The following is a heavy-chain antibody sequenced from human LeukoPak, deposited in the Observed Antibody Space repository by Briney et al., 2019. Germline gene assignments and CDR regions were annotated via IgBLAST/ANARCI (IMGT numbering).Heavy chain of an antibody. CDR2: IYYSGST. D-gene: IGHD2-15*01. CDR3: ARSCGGGSCNHFYYGMDV. V-gene: IGHV4-59*08. J-gene: IGHJ6*02. Sequence: SETLSLTCTVSNGSISSYYWSWIRQPPGKGLEWIGFIYYSGSTNCNPSLKSRVTISVDTSKNQYPLKLTSVTAADTAMYYCARSCGGGSCNHFYYGMDVWGQGTTVTVSS. CDR1: NGSISSYY.